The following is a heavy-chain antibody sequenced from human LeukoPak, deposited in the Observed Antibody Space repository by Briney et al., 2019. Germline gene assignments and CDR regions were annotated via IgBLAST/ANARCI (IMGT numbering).Heavy chain of an antibody. CDR3: AKQSLLLRGPLLIYYFGF. D-gene: IGHD3-10*01. V-gene: IGHV3-11*01. CDR1: GFTFSDYY. CDR2: ISSSGSTI. J-gene: IGHJ4*02. Sequence: GGSLRLSCAASGFTFSDYYMSWIRQAPGKGLEWVSYISSSGSTIYYADSVKGRFTISRDNAKNSLYLQMNSLRAEDTAIYYCAKQSLLLRGPLLIYYFGFWGQGTLFTVSS.